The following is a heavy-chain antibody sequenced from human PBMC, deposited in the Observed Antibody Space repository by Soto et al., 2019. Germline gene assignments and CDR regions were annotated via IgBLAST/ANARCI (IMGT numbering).Heavy chain of an antibody. J-gene: IGHJ3*02. CDR2: INSNSGGT. D-gene: IGHD3-22*01. Sequence: ASVKVSCKASGYTFTGYYMQWVRQAHKQGLEWMGWINSNSGGTNYAQKFQGWVTMTRDTSISTAYMELSRLRSDDTAVYYCARGPRSYYYDSSGYYAFDIWGQGTMVTVSS. V-gene: IGHV1-2*04. CDR3: ARGPRSYYYDSSGYYAFDI. CDR1: GYTFTGYY.